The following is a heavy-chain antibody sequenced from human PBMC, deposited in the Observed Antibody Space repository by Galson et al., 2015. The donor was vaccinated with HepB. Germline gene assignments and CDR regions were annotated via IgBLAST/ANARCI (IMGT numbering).Heavy chain of an antibody. CDR1: GFTFSNAW. V-gene: IGHV3-15*07. J-gene: IGHJ4*02. D-gene: IGHD2-2*01. Sequence: SLRLSCAASGFTFSNAWMNWVRQAPGKGLEWVGRIKSKTDGGTTDYAAPVKGRFTISRDDSKNTLYLQMNSLKTEDTAVYYCTTDSQDIVVVPAAPFDYWGQGTLVTVSS. CDR2: IKSKTDGGTT. CDR3: TTDSQDIVVVPAAPFDY.